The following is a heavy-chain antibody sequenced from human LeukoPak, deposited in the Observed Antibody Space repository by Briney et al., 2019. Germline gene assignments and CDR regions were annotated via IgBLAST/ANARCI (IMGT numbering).Heavy chain of an antibody. CDR1: GFSFRTYF. J-gene: IGHJ4*02. CDR3: ARETVGSGLRAPAY. D-gene: IGHD1-26*01. V-gene: IGHV3-74*01. Sequence: GGSLRLSCVVSGFSFRTYFFHWVRQVPGKGLVWISRISSDGSTTFYADSVRGRFTISRDNDKNTVSMQMNRLRIEDTAVYYCARETVGSGLRAPAYWGRGALVTVSS. CDR2: ISSDGSTT.